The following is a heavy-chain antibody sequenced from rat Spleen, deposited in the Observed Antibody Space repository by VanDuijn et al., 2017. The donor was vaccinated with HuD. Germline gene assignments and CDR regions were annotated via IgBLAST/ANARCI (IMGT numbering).Heavy chain of an antibody. D-gene: IGHD1-2*01. CDR2: ITNTGGSI. Sequence: EVQLVESGGGLVQPGRSMKLSCAASGFTFSNYDMAWVRQAPTKGLEWVASITNTGGSIYYPDSVKGRFTISRDNAQNTLSLQMNSLRSEDTATYYCTRDSSPFGFWGPGTMVTVSS. CDR1: GFTFSNYD. J-gene: IGHJ1*01. V-gene: IGHV5-25*01. CDR3: TRDSSPFGF.